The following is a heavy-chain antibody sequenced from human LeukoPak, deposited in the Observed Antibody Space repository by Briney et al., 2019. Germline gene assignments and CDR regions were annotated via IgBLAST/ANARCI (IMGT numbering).Heavy chain of an antibody. D-gene: IGHD5-18*01. V-gene: IGHV3-43*01. Sequence: GGSLRLSCAASGFTFDDYTMHWVRQALGKGLEWVSRIRWDGGSTYYADSVKGRFTISRDNSKNSLFLRMNSLRTEDTALYYCAKDSSTRGYSYGLDYWGQGTLVTVSS. CDR1: GFTFDDYT. CDR3: AKDSSTRGYSYGLDY. CDR2: IRWDGGST. J-gene: IGHJ4*02.